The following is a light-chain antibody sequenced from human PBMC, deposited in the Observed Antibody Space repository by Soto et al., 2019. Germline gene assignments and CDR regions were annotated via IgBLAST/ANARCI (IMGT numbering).Light chain of an antibody. CDR1: SSNIGSNT. CDR2: SNN. J-gene: IGLJ1*01. CDR3: AAWDDSLNXPFYV. V-gene: IGLV1-44*01. Sequence: QSALTQPPSASGTPGQRVTISCSGSSSNIGSNTVNWYQQLPGTAPKLLIYSNNQRPSGVPDRFSGSKSGTSASLAISGLQSEDEADYYCAAWDDSLNXPFYVFGTGTKVTVL.